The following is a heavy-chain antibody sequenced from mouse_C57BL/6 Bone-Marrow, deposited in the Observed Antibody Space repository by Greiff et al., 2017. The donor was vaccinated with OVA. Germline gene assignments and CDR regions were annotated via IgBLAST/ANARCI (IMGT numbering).Heavy chain of an antibody. Sequence: EVQLQQSGAELVRPGASVKLSCTASGFNIKDDYMHWVKQRPEQGLEWIGWIDPENGDTEYASKFQGKATITADTSSNTAYLQLSSLTSEDTAVYYSTTDRGSSYFDYWGQGTTLTVSS. V-gene: IGHV14-4*01. J-gene: IGHJ2*01. D-gene: IGHD1-1*01. CDR1: GFNIKDDY. CDR3: TTDRGSSYFDY. CDR2: IDPENGDT.